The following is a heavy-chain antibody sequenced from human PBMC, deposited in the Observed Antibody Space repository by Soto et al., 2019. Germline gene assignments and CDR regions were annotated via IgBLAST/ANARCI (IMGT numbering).Heavy chain of an antibody. CDR3: AKDRGSARYCSSTSCYYFDY. Sequence: GGSLRLSCAASGFTFSSYGMHWVRQAPGKGLEWVAVISYDGSNKYYADSVEGRFTISRDNSRNTLYLQMNSLRAEDTAVYYCAKDRGSARYCSSTSCYYFDYWGQGTLVTVSS. V-gene: IGHV3-30*18. J-gene: IGHJ4*02. CDR1: GFTFSSYG. CDR2: ISYDGSNK. D-gene: IGHD2-2*01.